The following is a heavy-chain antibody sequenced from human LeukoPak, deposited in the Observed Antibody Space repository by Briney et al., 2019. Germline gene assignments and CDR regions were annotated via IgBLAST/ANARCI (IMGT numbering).Heavy chain of an antibody. Sequence: SETLSLTCTVSGGSISSYYWSWIRQPPGKGLEWIGYIYTSGSTNYNPSLKSRVTISVDTSKNQFSLKLSSVTAADTAVYYCAGAGWDTAMVVGYWGQGTLVTVSS. V-gene: IGHV4-4*09. CDR3: AGAGWDTAMVVGY. D-gene: IGHD5-18*01. CDR2: IYTSGST. CDR1: GGSISSYY. J-gene: IGHJ4*02.